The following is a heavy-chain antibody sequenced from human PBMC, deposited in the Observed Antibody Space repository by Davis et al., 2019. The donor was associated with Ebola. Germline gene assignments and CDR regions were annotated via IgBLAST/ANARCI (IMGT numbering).Heavy chain of an antibody. CDR1: GGSISSYY. D-gene: IGHD2-21*02. V-gene: IGHV4-39*01. Sequence: PSETLSLTCTVSGGSISSYYWGWIRQPPGKGLEWIGSIYYSGSTYYNPSLKSRVTISVDTSKNQFSLKLSSVTAADTAVYYCARHGPGDCLDYWGQGTLVTVSS. CDR3: ARHGPGDCLDY. CDR2: IYYSGST. J-gene: IGHJ4*02.